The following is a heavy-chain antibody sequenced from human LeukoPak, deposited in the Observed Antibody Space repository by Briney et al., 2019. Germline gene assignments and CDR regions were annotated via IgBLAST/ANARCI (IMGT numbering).Heavy chain of an antibody. CDR3: ARSLRYFDC. CDR2: ISSSSSTI. CDR1: GFTFSSYS. D-gene: IGHD3-9*01. Sequence: PGGSLRLSCGASGFTFSSYSMNWVRQAPGKGLEWVSYISSSSSTIYYADSVKGRFTISRDNAKNSLYLQMNSLRAEDTAVYYCARSLRYFDCWGQGTLVTVSS. V-gene: IGHV3-48*04. J-gene: IGHJ4*02.